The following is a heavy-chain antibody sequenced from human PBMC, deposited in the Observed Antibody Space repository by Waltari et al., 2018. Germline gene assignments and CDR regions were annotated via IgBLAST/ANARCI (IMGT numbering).Heavy chain of an antibody. CDR2: ISDSGGSK. V-gene: IGHV3-23*01. CDR3: AKEGPYRNWNYFDY. CDR1: GFTFSSYA. Sequence: EVQLLESGGGLVQPGGSLRLSCAASGFTFSSYAMSWVRQAPGKGLGWVSSISDSGGSKYYAASVKGRFTTSRDNSKKTLYLKMNSLRAEDTAVYYCAKEGPYRNWNYFDYWGQGTLVTVSS. D-gene: IGHD1-1*01. J-gene: IGHJ4*02.